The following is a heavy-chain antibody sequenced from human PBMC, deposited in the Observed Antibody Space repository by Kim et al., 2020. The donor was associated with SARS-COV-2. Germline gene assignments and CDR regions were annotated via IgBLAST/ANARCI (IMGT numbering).Heavy chain of an antibody. D-gene: IGHD5-12*01. V-gene: IGHV7-4-1*02. J-gene: IGHJ4*02. CDR3: ARATGGYGKLFDY. Sequence: YAQAFTGRFVFSLDTSVSTAYLQISSLKAEDTAVYYCARATGGYGKLFDYWGQGTLVTVSS.